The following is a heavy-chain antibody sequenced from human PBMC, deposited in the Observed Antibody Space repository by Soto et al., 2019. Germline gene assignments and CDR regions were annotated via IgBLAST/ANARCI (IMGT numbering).Heavy chain of an antibody. D-gene: IGHD6-13*01. CDR1: GGSISSSSYY. CDR2: IYYSGST. J-gene: IGHJ4*02. CDR3: ARHRDPYSSSWYYFDY. V-gene: IGHV4-39*01. Sequence: QLQLQESGPGLVKPSETLSLTCTVSGGSISSSSYYWGWIRQPPGKGLEWIGSIYYSGSTYYNPSLKSRVTISVDTSKNQFSLKLSSVTAADTAVYYCARHRDPYSSSWYYFDYWGQGTLVTVSS.